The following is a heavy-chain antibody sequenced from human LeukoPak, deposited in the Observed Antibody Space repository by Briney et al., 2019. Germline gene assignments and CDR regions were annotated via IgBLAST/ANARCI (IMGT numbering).Heavy chain of an antibody. Sequence: SETLSLTCTVSGGSISSGGYYWSWIRQHPGKGLEWIGYIYYSGSTYYNPSLKSRVTISVDTSKNQFSLKLSPVTAADTAVYYCARVIAAAGTEWFDPWGQGTLVTVSS. J-gene: IGHJ5*02. CDR3: ARVIAAAGTEWFDP. CDR2: IYYSGST. D-gene: IGHD6-13*01. V-gene: IGHV4-31*03. CDR1: GGSISSGGYY.